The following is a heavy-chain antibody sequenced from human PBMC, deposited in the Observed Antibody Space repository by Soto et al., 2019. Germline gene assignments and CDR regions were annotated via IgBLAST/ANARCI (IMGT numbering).Heavy chain of an antibody. CDR2: ISTNGGST. D-gene: IGHD4-17*01. Sequence: GGSLRLSCSASGFTFSIYAMHWVRQAPGKGLEYVSSISTNGGSTHYADSVKGRFTISRDNSKNTLYLQMNSLRAEDTAVYYCARPHRMTTVTTFAFDIWGQGTMVTVSS. J-gene: IGHJ3*02. CDR3: ARPHRMTTVTTFAFDI. CDR1: GFTFSIYA. V-gene: IGHV3-64*04.